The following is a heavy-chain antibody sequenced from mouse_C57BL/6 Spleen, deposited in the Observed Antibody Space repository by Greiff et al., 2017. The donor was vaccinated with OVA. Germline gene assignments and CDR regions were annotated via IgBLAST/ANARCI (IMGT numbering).Heavy chain of an antibody. Sequence: QVQLQQPGAELVKPGASVKLSCKASGYTFTSYWMQWVKQRPGQGLEWIGEIDPSDSYTNYNQKFKGKATLTVDTSSSTAYMQLSSLTSEDSAVYYCARSRNWDAWYSDVWGTGTTVTVSS. D-gene: IGHD4-1*01. J-gene: IGHJ1*03. CDR3: ARSRNWDAWYSDV. V-gene: IGHV1-50*01. CDR1: GYTFTSYW. CDR2: IDPSDSYT.